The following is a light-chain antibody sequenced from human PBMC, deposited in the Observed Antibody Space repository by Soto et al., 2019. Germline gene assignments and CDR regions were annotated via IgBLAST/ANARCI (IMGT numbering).Light chain of an antibody. CDR1: QSVSSY. Sequence: EIVLTQSPATLSLFPVARATLSGRASQSVSSYLAWYQQKPGQAPRLLIYDASNRATGIPARFSGSGSGTDFTLTISSLEPEDFAVYYCQQRSNWPITFGQGTRLEIK. CDR2: DAS. J-gene: IGKJ5*01. V-gene: IGKV3-11*01. CDR3: QQRSNWPIT.